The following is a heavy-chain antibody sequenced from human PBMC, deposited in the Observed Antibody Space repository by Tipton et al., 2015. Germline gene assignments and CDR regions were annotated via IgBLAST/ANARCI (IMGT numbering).Heavy chain of an antibody. CDR1: GGSMSSNY. CDR3: AELGSGGFDP. CDR2: IYYSGTP. J-gene: IGHJ5*02. D-gene: IGHD6-19*01. Sequence: TLSLTCTVSGGSMSSNYWSWIRQPPGKGLEWIGYIYYSGTPNYNPSLKSRVTFSVDTSKNQFYRTLRSVTAADTAVYYCAELGSGGFDPWGQGTLVTASA. V-gene: IGHV4-59*01.